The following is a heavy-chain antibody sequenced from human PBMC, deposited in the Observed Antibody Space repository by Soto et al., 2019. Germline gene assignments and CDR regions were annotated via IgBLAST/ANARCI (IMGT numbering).Heavy chain of an antibody. J-gene: IGHJ4*02. CDR2: ISSSSSYI. D-gene: IGHD3-10*01. V-gene: IGHV3-11*03. CDR3: ARVRPGNYRDY. Sequence: GGSLRLSCAASGFTFSDYYLGWIRQAPGKGLEWVSSISSSSSYIYYADSVKGRFTISRDNAKNSLYLQMNSLRAEDTAVYYCARVRPGNYRDYWGQGTLVTVSS. CDR1: GFTFSDYY.